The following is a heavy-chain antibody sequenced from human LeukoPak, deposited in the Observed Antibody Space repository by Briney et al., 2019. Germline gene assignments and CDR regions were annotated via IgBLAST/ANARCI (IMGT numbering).Heavy chain of an antibody. CDR2: THYGGTT. Sequence: SETLSLTCTVSAGAITGYYWGWIRQPPGKGLDWVGHTHYGGTTNYNPSLKSRVTISVDTSKNQSSLKVTSVTAADTAVYYCARGYSTSWTYYFDYWGQGALVTVSS. J-gene: IGHJ4*02. CDR3: ARGYSTSWTYYFDY. V-gene: IGHV4-59*01. D-gene: IGHD6-13*01. CDR1: AGAITGYY.